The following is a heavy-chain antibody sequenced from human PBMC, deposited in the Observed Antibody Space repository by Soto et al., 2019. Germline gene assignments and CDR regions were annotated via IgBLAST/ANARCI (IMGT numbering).Heavy chain of an antibody. CDR3: AGDRGYCSGGSCPQGDYFDY. D-gene: IGHD2-15*01. CDR2: IYYSGST. CDR1: GGSISSSSYY. Sequence: PSETLSLTCTVSGGSISSSSYYWGWIRQPPGKGLEWIGSIYYSGSTYYNPSLKSRVTISVDTSKNQFSLKLSSVTAADTAVYYCAGDRGYCSGGSCPQGDYFDYWGQGTLVTVSS. V-gene: IGHV4-39*01. J-gene: IGHJ4*02.